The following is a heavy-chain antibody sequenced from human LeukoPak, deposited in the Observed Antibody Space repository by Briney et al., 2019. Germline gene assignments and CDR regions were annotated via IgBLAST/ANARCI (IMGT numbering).Heavy chain of an antibody. CDR3: ARSLAVAGNYYYYMDV. CDR2: VDPEDGET. CDR1: GYTLTDYY. D-gene: IGHD6-19*01. J-gene: IGHJ6*03. Sequence: ASVKVSCKVSGYTLTDYYMHWVQQAPGKGLEWMGLVDPEDGETIYAEKFQGRVTMTRDTSISTAYMELSRLRSDDTAVYYCARSLAVAGNYYYYMDVWGKGTTVTVSS. V-gene: IGHV1-69-2*01.